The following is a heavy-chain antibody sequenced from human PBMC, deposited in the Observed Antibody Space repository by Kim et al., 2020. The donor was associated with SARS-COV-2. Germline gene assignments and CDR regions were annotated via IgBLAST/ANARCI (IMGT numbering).Heavy chain of an antibody. D-gene: IGHD6-19*01. Sequence: GGSLRLSCAASGFTFSSYWMSWVRQAPGKGLEWVANIKQDGSEKYYVDSVKGRFTISRDNAKNSLYLQMNSLRAEDTAVYYCARDTVYSSGWYEDYWGQGTLVTVSS. J-gene: IGHJ4*02. CDR3: ARDTVYSSGWYEDY. CDR1: GFTFSSYW. CDR2: IKQDGSEK. V-gene: IGHV3-7*01.